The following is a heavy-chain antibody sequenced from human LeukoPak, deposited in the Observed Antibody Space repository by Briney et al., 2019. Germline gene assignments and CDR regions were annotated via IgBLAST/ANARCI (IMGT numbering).Heavy chain of an antibody. Sequence: GESLKISCKGSGYSFTSHWIGWVRQMPGKGLEWMGIIYPGDSDTRYSPSFQGQVTISADKSISTAYLHWSSLKASDTAMYYCARGGVFSSSPHTDAFDIWGQGTMVTVSS. D-gene: IGHD6-13*01. CDR3: ARGGVFSSSPHTDAFDI. CDR1: GYSFTSHW. V-gene: IGHV5-51*01. J-gene: IGHJ3*02. CDR2: IYPGDSDT.